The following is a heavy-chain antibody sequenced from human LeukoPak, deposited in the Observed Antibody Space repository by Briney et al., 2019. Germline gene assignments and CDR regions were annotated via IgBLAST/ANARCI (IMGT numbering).Heavy chain of an antibody. J-gene: IGHJ4*02. CDR2: ITGSGGST. V-gene: IGHV3-23*01. CDR1: GFTFSTYG. Sequence: GGTLRLSCAGSGFTFSTYGMNWVRQAPGKGLEWVSAITGSGGSTYYADSVEGRFTVSRDNSKNTLYLQMNSLKAEDTAIYYCAKGEKVAANIYYFDYWGQGTLVTVSS. CDR3: AKGEKVAANIYYFDY. D-gene: IGHD4/OR15-4a*01.